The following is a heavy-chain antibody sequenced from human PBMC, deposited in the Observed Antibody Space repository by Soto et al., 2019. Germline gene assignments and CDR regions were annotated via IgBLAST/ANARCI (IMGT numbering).Heavy chain of an antibody. Sequence: SVKVSCKASGFTFTSSAMQWVRQARGQRLEWIGWIVVGSGNTNYAQKFQERVTITRDMSTSTAYMELTSLRSEDTAVYYCAAASRVVRGVIIHYYYYMDVWGKGTTVTVSS. CDR2: IVVGSGNT. CDR3: AAASRVVRGVIIHYYYYMDV. J-gene: IGHJ6*03. CDR1: GFTFTSSA. D-gene: IGHD3-10*01. V-gene: IGHV1-58*02.